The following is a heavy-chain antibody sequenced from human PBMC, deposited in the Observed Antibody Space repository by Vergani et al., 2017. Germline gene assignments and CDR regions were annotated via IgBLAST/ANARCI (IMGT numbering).Heavy chain of an antibody. J-gene: IGHJ4*02. CDR3: VREGFREYVSSASCLEDY. V-gene: IGHV3-30-3*01. D-gene: IGHD2-2*01. CDR2: ISYDGSEK. CDR1: GLTFTGYA. Sequence: QVQLVESGGGLVQPGRSLRLSCTASGLTFTGYALDWVRQAPGKGLEWVALISYDGSEKYYADSVKGRFTISRDDSKNTVYLQMNSLRADDTAVYFCVREGFREYVSSASCLEDYWGQGSQVTVSS.